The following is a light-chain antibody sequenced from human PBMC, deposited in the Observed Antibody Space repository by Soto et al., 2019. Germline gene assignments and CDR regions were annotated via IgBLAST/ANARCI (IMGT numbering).Light chain of an antibody. Sequence: EIVMTQSPATLSVSPGERATLSCRASQSVGSNLAWYQQKPGQAPRLLIYGASTRATGIPARFSGSGSGTEFTLTISRLQSEDFAVYYCQQYNNWPLPFGGGTKVEIK. CDR2: GAS. CDR1: QSVGSN. J-gene: IGKJ4*01. V-gene: IGKV3-15*01. CDR3: QQYNNWPLP.